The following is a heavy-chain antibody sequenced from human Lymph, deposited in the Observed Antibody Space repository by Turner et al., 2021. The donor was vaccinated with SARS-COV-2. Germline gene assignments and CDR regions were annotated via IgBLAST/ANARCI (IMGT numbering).Heavy chain of an antibody. Sequence: QVQLVESGGGVVQPGRSLSLSCTASGFTFSSYAMHWVRQAPGKGREWVSLISYDGSNKYYADSVKGRFTISRDNSKNTLYLQMNSLRTEDTAVYYCAREMGSGSDYWGQGTLVTVSS. CDR1: GFTFSSYA. J-gene: IGHJ4*02. V-gene: IGHV3-30*04. D-gene: IGHD3-10*01. CDR3: AREMGSGSDY. CDR2: ISYDGSNK.